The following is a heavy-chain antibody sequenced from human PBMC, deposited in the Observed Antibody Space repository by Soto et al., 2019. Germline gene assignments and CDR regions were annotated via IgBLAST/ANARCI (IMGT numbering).Heavy chain of an antibody. Sequence: EVQLVESGGGLVQPGGSLKLSCAASGFTFNGSAMHWVRQAPGKGLEWVGRITNKADNYATVYAASVKGRFTISRDDSKNAAYLQMNSLKTEDTAVYYCTTNHMPGHKPHWGQGTLVTASS. CDR2: ITNKADNYAT. D-gene: IGHD2-2*01. CDR3: TTNHMPGHKPH. CDR1: GFTFNGSA. V-gene: IGHV3-73*02. J-gene: IGHJ4*02.